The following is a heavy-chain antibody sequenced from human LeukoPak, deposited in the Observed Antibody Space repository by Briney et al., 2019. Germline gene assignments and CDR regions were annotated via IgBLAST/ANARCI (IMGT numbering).Heavy chain of an antibody. Sequence: PGGSLRLSCAASGFTVSSNYMSWVRQAPGKGLEWVSAISGSGGSTYYADSVKGRFTISRDNSKNTLYLQMNSLRAEDTAVYYCAKQVAGPFYDYWGQGTLVTVSS. CDR2: ISGSGGST. CDR1: GFTVSSNY. CDR3: AKQVAGPFYDY. J-gene: IGHJ4*02. D-gene: IGHD6-19*01. V-gene: IGHV3-23*01.